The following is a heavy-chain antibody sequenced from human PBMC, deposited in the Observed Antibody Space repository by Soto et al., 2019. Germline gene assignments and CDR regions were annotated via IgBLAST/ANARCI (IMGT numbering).Heavy chain of an antibody. CDR2: IKEDGSEK. CDR3: ARGYGGPI. D-gene: IGHD4-17*01. J-gene: IGHJ3*02. Sequence: EVQLVESGGGLVQPGGSLRVSCAASGFTFSSSWMSWVRQAPGKGPEWVANIKEDGSEKNYVDSVKGRFTISRDNAKNSLYLQMNSLRAEDTAVYYCARGYGGPIWGQGTMVTVSS. CDR1: GFTFSSSW. V-gene: IGHV3-7*01.